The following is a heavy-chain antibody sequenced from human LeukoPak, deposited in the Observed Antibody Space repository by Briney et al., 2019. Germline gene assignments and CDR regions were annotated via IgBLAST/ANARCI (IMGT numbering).Heavy chain of an antibody. Sequence: ASVKVSCKASGYTFTSYGISWVRQAPGQGLEWMGWISAYNGNTNYAQKLQGRVTMTTDTSTSTAYMELRSLRSDDTAMYYCARVTLHGSGGYHFDYWGQGTLVTVSS. V-gene: IGHV1-18*01. CDR2: ISAYNGNT. CDR1: GYTFTSYG. CDR3: ARVTLHGSGGYHFDY. J-gene: IGHJ4*02. D-gene: IGHD3-10*01.